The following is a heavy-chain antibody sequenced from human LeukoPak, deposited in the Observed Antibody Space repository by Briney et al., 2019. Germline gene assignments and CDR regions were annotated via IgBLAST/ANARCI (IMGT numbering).Heavy chain of an antibody. V-gene: IGHV3-11*06. Sequence: PGGSLRLSCAASGFTFSDYYMCWIRQAPGKGLEWVSYISSSSSYTNYADSVKGRFTISRDNAKNSLYLQMNSLRAEDTAVYYCARMVGATNNWFDPWGQGTLVTVSS. D-gene: IGHD1-26*01. J-gene: IGHJ5*02. CDR2: ISSSSSYT. CDR1: GFTFSDYY. CDR3: ARMVGATNNWFDP.